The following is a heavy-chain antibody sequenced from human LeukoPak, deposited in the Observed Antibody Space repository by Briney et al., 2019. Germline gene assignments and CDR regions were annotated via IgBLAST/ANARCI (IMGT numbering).Heavy chain of an antibody. CDR1: GGSISSFY. D-gene: IGHD7-27*01. J-gene: IGHJ4*02. V-gene: IGHV4-59*01. Sequence: PSETLSLTCTVSGGSISSFYWSWIRQPPGKGLECIGYMYYSGSTNYNPSLKNRVTISVDTSKNQFSLKLSSVTAADTAVYYCARASLGAQGYFDYWGQGTLVTVSS. CDR2: MYYSGST. CDR3: ARASLGAQGYFDY.